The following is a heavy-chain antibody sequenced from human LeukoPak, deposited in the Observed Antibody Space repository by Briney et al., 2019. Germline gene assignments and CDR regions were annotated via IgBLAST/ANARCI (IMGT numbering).Heavy chain of an antibody. Sequence: GSLRLSCAASGFTVSSNYMSWVRQAPGKGLEWVGRIKSKTDGGTTDYAAPVKGRFTISRDDSKTTLYLQMNSLRAEDTAVYYCASRMVRGVLPFDYWGQGTLVTVSS. CDR3: ASRMVRGVLPFDY. V-gene: IGHV3-15*01. CDR1: GFTVSSNY. CDR2: IKSKTDGGTT. J-gene: IGHJ4*02. D-gene: IGHD3-10*01.